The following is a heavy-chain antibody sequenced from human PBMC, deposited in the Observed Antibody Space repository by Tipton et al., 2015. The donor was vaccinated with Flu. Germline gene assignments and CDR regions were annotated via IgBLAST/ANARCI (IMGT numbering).Heavy chain of an antibody. CDR1: GGSISSSSYY. CDR3: ASEHQGVISGGEEY. Sequence: LRLSCTVSGGSISSSSYYWGWIRQPPGKGLEWIGSIYYSGSTYYNPSLKSRVTISVDTSKNQFSLKLSSVTAADTAVYYCASEHQGVISGGEEYWGQGTMVTVSS. D-gene: IGHD3-10*01. J-gene: IGHJ4*02. CDR2: IYYSGST. V-gene: IGHV4-39*07.